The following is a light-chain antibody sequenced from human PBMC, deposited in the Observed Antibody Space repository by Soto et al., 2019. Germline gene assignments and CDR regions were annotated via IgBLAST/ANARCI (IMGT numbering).Light chain of an antibody. V-gene: IGLV2-14*01. J-gene: IGLJ1*01. CDR1: NSDVGGYNY. Sequence: QSVLTQPASVSGSPGQSITISCTGTNSDVGGYNYVSWYQQHPGKAPELMIYEVSHRPSGVSNRFSGSKSDNTASLTISGLQAEDEADYYCASYLTTSPLEVFGTGTKVTVL. CDR3: ASYLTTSPLEV. CDR2: EVS.